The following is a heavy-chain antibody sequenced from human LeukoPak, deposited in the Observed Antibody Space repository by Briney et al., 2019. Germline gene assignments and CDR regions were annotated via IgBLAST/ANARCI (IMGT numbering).Heavy chain of an antibody. CDR2: ISYDGSNK. CDR3: ARVGADDAFDI. V-gene: IGHV3-30*03. CDR1: GFTFSSYG. Sequence: GGSLRLSCAASGFTFSSYGMHWVRQAPGKGLEWVAVISYDGSNKYYADSVKGRFTISRDNAKNSLYLQMNSLRAEDTAVYYCARVGADDAFDIWGQGTMVTVSS. J-gene: IGHJ3*02.